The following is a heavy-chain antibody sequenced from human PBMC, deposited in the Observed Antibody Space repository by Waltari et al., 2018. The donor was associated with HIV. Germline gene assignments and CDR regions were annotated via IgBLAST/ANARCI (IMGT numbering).Heavy chain of an antibody. D-gene: IGHD3-22*01. CDR2: ISDSGNII. V-gene: IGHV3-11*01. CDR3: ARLPYSYYYDTSGTPP. CDR1: GFTFSDFY. J-gene: IGHJ5*02. Sequence: QVQLVESGGGLVKPGGSLRLSCAASGFTFSDFYINWIRQAPGKGLEWVSYISDSGNIIYYADSVRGRFTISRDNAKNSLYLQMNSLRAEDTAVYYCARLPYSYYYDTSGTPPWGQGTLVTVSS.